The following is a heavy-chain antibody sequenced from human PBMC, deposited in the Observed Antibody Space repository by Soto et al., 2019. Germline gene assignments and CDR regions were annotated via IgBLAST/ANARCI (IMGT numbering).Heavy chain of an antibody. CDR1: GYTFTSYA. CDR2: INTNTGNP. CDR3: ARGTPYDFWSGYYSSHYYYYYIDV. Sequence: QVQLVQSGSELKKPGASVKVSCKASGYTFTSYAMNWVRQAPGQGLEWMGWINTNTGNPTYAQGFTGRFVFSLDTSVSTGYLQICSLKTEDTAVYYCARGTPYDFWSGYYSSHYYYYYIDVWGKGTTVTVSS. J-gene: IGHJ6*03. V-gene: IGHV7-4-1*01. D-gene: IGHD3-3*01.